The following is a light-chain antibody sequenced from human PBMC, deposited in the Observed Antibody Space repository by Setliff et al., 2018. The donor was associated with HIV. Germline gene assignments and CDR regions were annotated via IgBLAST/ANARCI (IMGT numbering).Light chain of an antibody. V-gene: IGLV2-23*01. Sequence: QSVLAQPASVSGSPGQSITISCTGTSSDVGRYNRVSWYQQHQGKAPKLMIYQATKRPSGVSNRFSGSKSGNTASLTISGLQAEDEADYYCCSNTGSNTYVFGTGTKVTVL. CDR2: QAT. CDR1: SSDVGRYNR. J-gene: IGLJ1*01. CDR3: CSNTGSNTYV.